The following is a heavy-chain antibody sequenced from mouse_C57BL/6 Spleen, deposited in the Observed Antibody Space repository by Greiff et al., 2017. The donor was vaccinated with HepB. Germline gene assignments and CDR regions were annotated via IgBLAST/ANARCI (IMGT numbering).Heavy chain of an antibody. CDR3: ARGGGSSRDGYFDV. Sequence: EVQGVESGGGLVKPGGSLKLSCAASGFTFSDYGMHWVRQAPEKGLEWVAYISSGSSTIYYADTVKGRFTISRDNAKNTLFLQMNSLRSEDTAMDYCARGGGSSRDGYFDVWGKGTTLTVSS. CDR1: GFTFSDYG. J-gene: IGHJ1*03. V-gene: IGHV5-17*01. CDR2: ISSGSSTI. D-gene: IGHD1-1*01.